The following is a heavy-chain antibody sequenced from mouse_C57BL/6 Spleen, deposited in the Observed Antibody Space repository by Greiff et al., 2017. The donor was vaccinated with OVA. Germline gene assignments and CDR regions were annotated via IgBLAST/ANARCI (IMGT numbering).Heavy chain of an antibody. CDR3: STRGGYDRFDY. J-gene: IGHJ2*01. Sequence: VQLQQSGAELVRPGASVKLSCTASGFNIKDDYMHWVKQRPEQGLEWIGWIDPENGDTEYASKFQGKATITADTSSNTAYLQLSSLTSEDTAVYYCSTRGGYDRFDYWGQGTTLTVSS. CDR2: IDPENGDT. V-gene: IGHV14-4*01. D-gene: IGHD2-2*01. CDR1: GFNIKDDY.